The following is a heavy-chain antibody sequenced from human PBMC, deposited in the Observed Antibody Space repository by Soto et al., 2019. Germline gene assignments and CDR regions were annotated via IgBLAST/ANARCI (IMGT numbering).Heavy chain of an antibody. D-gene: IGHD6-6*01. CDR2: IDWDDDK. CDR1: GFSLSTSGMC. CDR3: ARSIAARGAVRYYYYGMDV. V-gene: IGHV2-70*01. Sequence: SGPTLVNPTQTLTLTCTFSGFSLSTSGMCVSWIRQPPGKALEWLALIDWDDDKYYSTSLKTRLTISKDTSKNQVVLTMTNMDPVDTATYCCARSIAARGAVRYYYYGMDVWGQGTTVTVSS. J-gene: IGHJ6*02.